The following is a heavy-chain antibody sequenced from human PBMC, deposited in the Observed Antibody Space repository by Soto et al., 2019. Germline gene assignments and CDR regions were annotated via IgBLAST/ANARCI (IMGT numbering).Heavy chain of an antibody. J-gene: IGHJ4*02. V-gene: IGHV1-18*01. CDR2: ISTYNGNT. Sequence: VQLVQSGAEVKEPGASVKVSCKASGYTFTNHDISWVRQAPGQGLEWMGRISTYNGNTNYAQKFQGRVTVTTDTSTSTAYMELRNLRSDDAAVYYCARGDWNFWGQGTLVTVSS. CDR1: GYTFTNHD. CDR3: ARGDWNF. D-gene: IGHD2-21*02.